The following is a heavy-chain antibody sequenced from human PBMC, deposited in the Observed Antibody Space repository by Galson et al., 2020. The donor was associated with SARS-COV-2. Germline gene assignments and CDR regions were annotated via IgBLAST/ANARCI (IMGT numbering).Heavy chain of an antibody. V-gene: IGHV4-34*01. D-gene: IGHD3-10*01. CDR1: GGSFSGYY. CDR3: ARGRRPAVSLKRLWFGELPPLDY. Sequence: SETLSLTCAVYGGSFSGYYWSWIRQPPGKGLEWIGEINHSGSTNYNPSLKSRVTISVDTSKNQFSLKLSSVTAADTAVYYCARGRRPAVSLKRLWFGELPPLDYWGQGTLVTVSS. J-gene: IGHJ4*02. CDR2: INHSGST.